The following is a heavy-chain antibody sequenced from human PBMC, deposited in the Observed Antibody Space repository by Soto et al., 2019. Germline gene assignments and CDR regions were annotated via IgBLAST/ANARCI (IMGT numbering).Heavy chain of an antibody. CDR3: ARDHTVRRDYYYYGMDV. D-gene: IGHD4-17*01. CDR2: INPSGGST. CDR1: GYTFTSYY. Sequence: GASVKVSCKASGYTFTSYYMHWVRQAPGQGLEWMGIINPSGGSTSYAQKFQGRVTMTRDTSTSTVYMELSSLRSEDTAVYYCARDHTVRRDYYYYGMDVWGQGTTVTVSS. J-gene: IGHJ6*02. V-gene: IGHV1-46*01.